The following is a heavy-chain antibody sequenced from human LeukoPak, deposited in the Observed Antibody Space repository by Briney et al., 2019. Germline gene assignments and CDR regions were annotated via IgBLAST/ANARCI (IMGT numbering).Heavy chain of an antibody. D-gene: IGHD3-22*01. J-gene: IGHJ6*03. Sequence: SETLSLTCAVYGGSFSGYYWSWIRQPPGKGLEWIGEINHSGSTNYNPSLKSRVTISVDTSKNQFSLKLSSVTAADTAVYYCARGYYGSEVHNYMGLWGKGTKVP. CDR2: INHSGST. CDR1: GGSFSGYY. V-gene: IGHV4-34*01. CDR3: ARGYYGSEVHNYMGL.